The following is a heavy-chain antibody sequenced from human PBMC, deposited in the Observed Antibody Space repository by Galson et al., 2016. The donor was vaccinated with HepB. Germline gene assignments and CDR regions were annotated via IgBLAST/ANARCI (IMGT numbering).Heavy chain of an antibody. Sequence: SLRLPCAASGFTFSSYAMHWIRQAPGMGLEYVSAISSHGGSTYYANSVKGRFTISRDNSKNMLYLQMGSLRTEDMAVYYCARRGVQRERRSAFDIWGQGVLVTVSS. CDR3: ARRGVQRERRSAFDI. J-gene: IGHJ4*02. D-gene: IGHD1-1*01. CDR1: GFTFSSYA. CDR2: ISSHGGST. V-gene: IGHV3-64*01.